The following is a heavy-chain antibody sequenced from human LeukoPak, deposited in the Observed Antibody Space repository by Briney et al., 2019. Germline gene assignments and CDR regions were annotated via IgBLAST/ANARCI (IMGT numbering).Heavy chain of an antibody. CDR1: GGSISSYY. D-gene: IGHD1-1*01. CDR2: IYYSGST. Sequence: SETLSLTCTVSGGSISSYYWSWIRQSPGKGLEWIGYIYYSGSTNYNPSLKSRVTISVDTSKNQFSLKLNSVTAADTAVYYCARDPRGGTSRDNWFDPWGQGTLVTVSS. CDR3: ARDPRGGTSRDNWFDP. V-gene: IGHV4-59*01. J-gene: IGHJ5*02.